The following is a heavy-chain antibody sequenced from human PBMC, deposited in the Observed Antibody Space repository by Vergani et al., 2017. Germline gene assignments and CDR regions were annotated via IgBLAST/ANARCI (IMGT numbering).Heavy chain of an antibody. V-gene: IGHV1-46*01. CDR1: GYTFTSYY. CDR2: INPSGGST. CDR3: ARELVLDYDSSGYQDDY. Sequence: QVQLVQSGAEVKKPGASVKVSCKASGYTFTSYYMHWVRQAPGQGLEWMGIINPSGGSTSYAQKFQGRVTMTRDTSTSTVYMELSSLRSEETAVYYCARELVLDYDSSGYQDDYWGQGTLVTVSS. D-gene: IGHD3-22*01. J-gene: IGHJ4*02.